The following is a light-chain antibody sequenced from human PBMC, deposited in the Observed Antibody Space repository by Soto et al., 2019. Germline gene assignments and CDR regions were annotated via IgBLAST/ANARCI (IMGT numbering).Light chain of an antibody. CDR3: QQYFNWPLTWT. J-gene: IGKJ1*01. CDR1: QSVRTN. Sequence: EVVLTRSPATLSVSAGGTVTLSCRASQSVRTNVAWYQQIPGQAPRLLVYGASTRATGVPARFTGSGSGIEFSLTISSLLSEDSAFYYCQQYFNWPLTWTFGPGTKV. CDR2: GAS. V-gene: IGKV3-15*01.